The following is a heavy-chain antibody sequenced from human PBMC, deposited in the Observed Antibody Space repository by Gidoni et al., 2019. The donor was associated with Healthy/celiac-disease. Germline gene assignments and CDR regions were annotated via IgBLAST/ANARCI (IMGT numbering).Heavy chain of an antibody. CDR1: GYTFTSYA. D-gene: IGHD3-16*02. CDR3: ARVGSELSSHYYGMDV. V-gene: IGHV7-4-1*02. Sequence: QVQLVQSGSELKKPGASVKVSCKASGYTFTSYAMNWVRQAPGQGLEWMVCLNPNTGNPTYAQGFTGRFVFSLDSAVSTAYLQISSLKAEDTAVYYCARVGSELSSHYYGMDVWGQGTTVTVSS. J-gene: IGHJ6*02. CDR2: LNPNTGNP.